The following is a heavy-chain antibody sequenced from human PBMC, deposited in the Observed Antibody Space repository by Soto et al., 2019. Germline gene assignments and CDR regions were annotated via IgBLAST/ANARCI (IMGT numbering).Heavy chain of an antibody. J-gene: IGHJ4*02. V-gene: IGHV1-69*13. CDR2: IIPIFGTA. Sequence: ASVKVSCKASGGTFSSYAISWVRQAPGQGLEWMGGIIPIFGTANYAQKFQDRVTITADESTSTAYMELSSLRSEDTAVYYCAREPPRSYYYDSSGYYYFDYWGQGTLVTVSS. CDR1: GGTFSSYA. D-gene: IGHD3-22*01. CDR3: AREPPRSYYYDSSGYYYFDY.